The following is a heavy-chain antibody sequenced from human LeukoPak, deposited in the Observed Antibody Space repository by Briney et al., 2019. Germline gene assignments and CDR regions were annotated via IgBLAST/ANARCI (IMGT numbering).Heavy chain of an antibody. J-gene: IGHJ4*02. Sequence: ASVKVSCKASGYTFTSCGISWVRQAPGQGLEWTGWISAYNGNTNYAQKLQGRVTMTTDTSTSTAYMDLRSLRSDDTAVYYCARGGDSSGWYVFDYWGQGTLVTVSS. CDR3: ARGGDSSGWYVFDY. V-gene: IGHV1-18*01. CDR2: ISAYNGNT. D-gene: IGHD6-19*01. CDR1: GYTFTSCG.